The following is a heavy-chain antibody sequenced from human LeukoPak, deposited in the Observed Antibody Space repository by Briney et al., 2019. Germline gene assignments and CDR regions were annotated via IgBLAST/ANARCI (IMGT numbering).Heavy chain of an antibody. J-gene: IGHJ4*02. CDR3: TRACAGVDTAMAFDY. D-gene: IGHD5-18*01. CDR1: GFTVSSNY. V-gene: IGHV3-73*01. Sequence: TGGSLRLSCAASGFTVSSNYMNWVRQASGKGLEWVGRIRSKANSYATGYAASVKGRFTMSRDDSKNTAYLQMNSLKTEDTAVYYCTRACAGVDTAMAFDYWGQGTLVTVSS. CDR2: IRSKANSYAT.